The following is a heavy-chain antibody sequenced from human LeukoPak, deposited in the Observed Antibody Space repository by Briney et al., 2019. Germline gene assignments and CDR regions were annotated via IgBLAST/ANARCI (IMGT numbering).Heavy chain of an antibody. D-gene: IGHD2-2*01. CDR1: GFTVGSSY. Sequence: PGGSLRLSCAASGFTVGSSYMNWVCQAPGKGLEWVSVIYSGGSTYYADSVKGRFTISRDNSKNTLFLQMDSLRAEDTAVYYCARTLYCSSTSCYPYMDVWGKGTTVTISS. CDR2: IYSGGST. J-gene: IGHJ6*03. V-gene: IGHV3-53*01. CDR3: ARTLYCSSTSCYPYMDV.